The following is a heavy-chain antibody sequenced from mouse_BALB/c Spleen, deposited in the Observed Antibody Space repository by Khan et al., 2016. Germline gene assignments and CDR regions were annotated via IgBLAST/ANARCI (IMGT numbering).Heavy chain of an antibody. J-gene: IGHJ3*01. Sequence: EVELVESGGGLVQTGGSLRLSCATSVFTFTDYYMTWVRQPPGKALEWLGFIRNKAGGYTTEYSASVKGRFTIYRDNSQSILYLQLNTLGAEASSTYYCSSLTGTIAYWGQGTLVTVSA. CDR1: VFTFTDYY. CDR2: IRNKAGGYTT. D-gene: IGHD4-1*01. CDR3: SSLTGTIAY. V-gene: IGHV7-3*02.